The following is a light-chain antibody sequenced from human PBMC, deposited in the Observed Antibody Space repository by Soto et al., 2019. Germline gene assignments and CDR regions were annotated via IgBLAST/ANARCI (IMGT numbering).Light chain of an antibody. Sequence: QSALTQPASVSGSPVQTITISCTGTSSDVGGYNYVSWYQEHPGKAPKLMIYDVSHRPLGVSNRFSGSKSGNTASLTISGLQAEDEADYYCSSSTSSSSVVFGGGTKLTVL. V-gene: IGLV2-14*01. CDR1: SSDVGGYNY. CDR3: SSSTSSSSVV. J-gene: IGLJ2*01. CDR2: DVS.